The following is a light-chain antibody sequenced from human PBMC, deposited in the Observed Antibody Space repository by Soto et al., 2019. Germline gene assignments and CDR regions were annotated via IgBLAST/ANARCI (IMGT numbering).Light chain of an antibody. Sequence: IQMTQSPSSLSASVGDRVTITCRASQGISSYLAWYQQKPGKAPKLLIYAASTLQSGVPSRFSGSGSGTDFTLTISCLQSEDFATYYCQQYYSYPLFGGGTKVDIK. CDR1: QGISSY. J-gene: IGKJ4*01. V-gene: IGKV1-8*01. CDR3: QQYYSYPL. CDR2: AAS.